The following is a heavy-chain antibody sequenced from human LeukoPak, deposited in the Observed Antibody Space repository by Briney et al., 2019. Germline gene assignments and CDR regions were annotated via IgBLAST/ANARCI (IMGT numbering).Heavy chain of an antibody. V-gene: IGHV1-18*01. CDR3: ARVAYYYDSSGYYYDSEYFQH. CDR1: GYTFTSYG. CDR2: ISAYNGNT. J-gene: IGHJ1*01. Sequence: ASVKVSCKASGYTFTSYGISWVRQAPGQGLEWMGWISAYNGNTNYAQKLQGRVTMTTDTSTSTAYMELRSLRSDDTAVYYCARVAYYYDSSGYYYDSEYFQHWGQGTLVTVSS. D-gene: IGHD3-22*01.